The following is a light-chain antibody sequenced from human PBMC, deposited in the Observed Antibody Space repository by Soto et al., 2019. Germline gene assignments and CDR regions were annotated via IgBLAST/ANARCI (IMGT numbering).Light chain of an antibody. Sequence: QSALTQPASVSGSPGQSITISCTGTSSDIGASNYVSWYQQHPGKAPKVMIYEVNNRPSGVSNRFSGSKSGNTASLTISGLQAEDEADYYCSSYTVNSVTLYVFGTGTRSPS. V-gene: IGLV2-14*01. CDR1: SSDIGASNY. J-gene: IGLJ1*01. CDR3: SSYTVNSVTLYV. CDR2: EVN.